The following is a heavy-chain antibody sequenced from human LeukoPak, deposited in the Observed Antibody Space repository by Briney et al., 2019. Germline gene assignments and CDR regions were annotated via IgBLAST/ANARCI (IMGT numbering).Heavy chain of an antibody. CDR3: AREHDYGGSWFGP. D-gene: IGHD4-23*01. CDR1: GGSISSSSYY. V-gene: IGHV4-39*07. J-gene: IGHJ5*02. CDR2: INHSGST. Sequence: SETLSLTCTVSGGSISSSSYYWGWIRQPPGKGLEWIGEINHSGSTNYNPSLKSRVTISVDTSKNQFSLKLSSVTAADTAVYYCAREHDYGGSWFGPWGQGTLVTVSS.